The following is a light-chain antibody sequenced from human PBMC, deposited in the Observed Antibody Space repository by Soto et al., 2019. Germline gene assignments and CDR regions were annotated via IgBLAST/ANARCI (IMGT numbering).Light chain of an antibody. J-gene: IGLJ1*01. CDR2: EVI. CDR3: CSYTRSSNHYF. V-gene: IGLV2-14*01. CDR1: SSDVGAYNY. Sequence: QAVVTQPASVSGSPGQSITISCTGTSSDVGAYNYVSWYQQYPGKTPKLLISEVINRPSGISNRFSGSKSGNTASLTISGLQAEDEADYYCCSYTRSSNHYFFGSGTKLTVL.